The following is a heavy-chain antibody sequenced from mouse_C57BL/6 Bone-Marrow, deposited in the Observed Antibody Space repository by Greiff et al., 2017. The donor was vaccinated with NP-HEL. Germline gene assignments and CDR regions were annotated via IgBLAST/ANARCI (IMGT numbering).Heavy chain of an antibody. J-gene: IGHJ4*01. CDR1: GYAFSSYW. Sequence: QVQLKQSGAELVKPGASVKISCKASGYAFSSYWMNWVKQRPGKGLEWIGQIYPGDGDTNYNGKFKGKATLTADKSSSTAYMQLSSLTSEDSAVYFCARRYITTVVAPYAMDYWGQGTSVTVSS. V-gene: IGHV1-80*01. CDR3: ARRYITTVVAPYAMDY. D-gene: IGHD1-1*01. CDR2: IYPGDGDT.